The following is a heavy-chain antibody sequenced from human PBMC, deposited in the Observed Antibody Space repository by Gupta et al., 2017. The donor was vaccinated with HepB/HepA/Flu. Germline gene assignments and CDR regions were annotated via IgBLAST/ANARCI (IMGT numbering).Heavy chain of an antibody. CDR2: IYYSGST. CDR3: TRGFSMTPKDS. J-gene: IGHJ4*02. Sequence: QAHLQESRPAVPLPHHDLSLACTVAGVAIGGGDIYWNWIRQPPGKGLEWIGYIYYSGSTYYHPSLKSRVTISVYPSKNQLSLKLSSVNVADTAVYDCTRGFSMTPKDSWGQGTLVTVSS. CDR1: GVAIGGGDIY. V-gene: IGHV4-30-4*01.